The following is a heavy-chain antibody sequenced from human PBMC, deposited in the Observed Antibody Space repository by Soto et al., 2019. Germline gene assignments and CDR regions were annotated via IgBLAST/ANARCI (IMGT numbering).Heavy chain of an antibody. J-gene: IGHJ6*02. V-gene: IGHV4-34*01. Sequence: SETLSLSCTIYSGSFSGYYWSWIRQPPGKGLEWIGEISQSGNTNYSPSLKSRVSISSDTSKKQFSLNLASVSAADTAGYYCARVDGRCHDYVYYVMDFWGQGTTVT. CDR3: ARVDGRCHDYVYYVMDF. CDR1: SGSFSGYY. D-gene: IGHD3-16*01. CDR2: ISQSGNT.